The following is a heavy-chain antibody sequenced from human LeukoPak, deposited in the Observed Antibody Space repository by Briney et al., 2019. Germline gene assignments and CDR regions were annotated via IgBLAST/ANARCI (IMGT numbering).Heavy chain of an antibody. J-gene: IGHJ4*02. CDR3: ARGVTVVSPDY. CDR1: GGSISSSSYY. CDR2: IDYSGST. D-gene: IGHD4-23*01. V-gene: IGHV4-39*07. Sequence: PSETLSLTCTVSGGSISSSSYYWGWIRQPPGKGLEWIGSIDYSGSTYYNPSLKSRVTISVDTSKNQFSLKLSSVTAADTAVYYCARGVTVVSPDYWGQGTLVTVSS.